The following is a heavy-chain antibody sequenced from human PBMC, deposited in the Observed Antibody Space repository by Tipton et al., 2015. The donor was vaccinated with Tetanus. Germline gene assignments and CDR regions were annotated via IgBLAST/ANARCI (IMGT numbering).Heavy chain of an antibody. J-gene: IGHJ4*02. CDR1: GFIFRESA. D-gene: IGHD6-19*01. V-gene: IGHV3-33*01. CDR3: ARDPPSSGFAFES. CDR2: IWYDGSNK. Sequence: SLRLSCAASGFIFRESAMHWVRQAPGKGLEWVAFIWYDGSNKYYVDSVKGRFTVSRDNSKNTVNLQMNSLRVEDTAVYYCARDPPSSGFAFESWGQGALVTASS.